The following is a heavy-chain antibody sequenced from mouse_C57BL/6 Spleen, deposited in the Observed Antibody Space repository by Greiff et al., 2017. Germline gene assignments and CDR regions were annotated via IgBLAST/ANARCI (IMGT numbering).Heavy chain of an antibody. Sequence: LVESGAELVKPGASVKVSCKASGYTFTSYWMHWVKQRPGQGLEWIGRIHPSDSDTNYNQKFKGKATLTVDKSSSTAYMQLSSLTSEDSAVYYCAIRDGNHEEFAYWGQGTLVTVSA. CDR2: IHPSDSDT. D-gene: IGHD2-1*01. J-gene: IGHJ3*01. CDR1: GYTFTSYW. V-gene: IGHV1-74*01. CDR3: AIRDGNHEEFAY.